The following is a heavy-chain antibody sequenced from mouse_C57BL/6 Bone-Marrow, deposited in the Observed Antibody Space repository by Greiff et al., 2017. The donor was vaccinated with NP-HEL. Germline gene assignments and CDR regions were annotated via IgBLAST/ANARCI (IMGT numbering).Heavy chain of an antibody. Sequence: EVKLVESEGGLVQPGSSMKLSCTASGFTFSDYYMAWVRQVPEKGLEWVANINYDGSSTYYLDSLKSRFIISGDNAKNILYLQMSSLKSEDTATYYCAREGGLRRRTYAMDYGGQGTSVTVSS. CDR2: INYDGSST. CDR1: GFTFSDYY. D-gene: IGHD2-4*01. V-gene: IGHV5-16*01. CDR3: AREGGLRRRTYAMDY. J-gene: IGHJ4*01.